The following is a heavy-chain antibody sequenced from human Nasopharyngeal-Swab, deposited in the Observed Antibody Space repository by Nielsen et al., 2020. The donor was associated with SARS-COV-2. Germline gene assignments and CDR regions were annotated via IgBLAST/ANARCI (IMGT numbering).Heavy chain of an antibody. V-gene: IGHV3-21*06. CDR2: IGHDGRAT. CDR1: GFTFTSYS. CDR3: ARDGSGWSRDY. J-gene: IGHJ4*02. Sequence: VGSLRLSCEASGFTFTSYSINWFRQAPGKGLEWVSLIGHDGRATFYPDSLKGRFTTSRDNAQNLVYLQINSLRAEDTAVYYCARDGSGWSRDYWGQGTLVIVSS. D-gene: IGHD6-13*01.